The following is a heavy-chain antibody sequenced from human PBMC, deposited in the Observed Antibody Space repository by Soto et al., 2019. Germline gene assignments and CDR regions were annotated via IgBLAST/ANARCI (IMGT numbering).Heavy chain of an antibody. V-gene: IGHV4-59*01. CDR3: ARGVQLWSPFDY. D-gene: IGHD5-18*01. CDR1: GGSISSYY. CDR2: IYYSGST. Sequence: SETLSLTCTVSGGSISSYYWSWIRQPPGKGLEWIGYIYYSGSTNYNPSLKSRVTISVDTSKNQFSLKLSSVTAADTAVYYCARGVQLWSPFDYWGQGTLVTVSS. J-gene: IGHJ4*02.